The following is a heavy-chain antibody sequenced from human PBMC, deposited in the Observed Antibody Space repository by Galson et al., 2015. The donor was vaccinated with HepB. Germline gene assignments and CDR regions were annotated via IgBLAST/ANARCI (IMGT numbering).Heavy chain of an antibody. D-gene: IGHD6-19*01. CDR1: GFTFSDYY. CDR3: ARGYGSGLAY. J-gene: IGHJ4*02. Sequence: SLRLSCAASGFTFSDYYMTWIRQAPGKGLEWVSFLSSSGSYTNYAESVKGRFTISSDNAKNSLFLQMNSLRAEDTAVYYCARGYGSGLAYWGQGTLVTVSS. CDR2: LSSSGSYT. V-gene: IGHV3-11*06.